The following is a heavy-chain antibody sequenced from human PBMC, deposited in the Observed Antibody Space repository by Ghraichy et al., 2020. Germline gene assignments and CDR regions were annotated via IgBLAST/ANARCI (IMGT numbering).Heavy chain of an antibody. CDR1: GYTLTELS. CDR3: ATSGQLWGSYCYGSFDY. J-gene: IGHJ4*02. V-gene: IGHV1-24*01. CDR2: FDPEDGET. Sequence: ASVKVSCKVSGYTLTELSMHWVRQAPGKGLEWMGGFDPEDGETIYAQKFQGRVTMTEDTSTDTAYMELSSLRSEDTAVYYCATSGQLWGSYCYGSFDYWGQGTLVTVSS. D-gene: IGHD3-16*02.